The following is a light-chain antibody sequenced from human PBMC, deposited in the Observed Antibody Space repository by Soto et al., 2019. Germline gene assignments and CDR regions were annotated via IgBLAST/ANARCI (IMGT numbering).Light chain of an antibody. CDR1: QSVGSY. CDR2: DAS. CDR3: QHRSVWPVS. V-gene: IGKV3-11*01. Sequence: EIVLTQSPATLSLSPGERATLSCWASQSVGSYLAWYQQKPGLAPRLLIYDASKRAIGIPARFSGSRSGTDFTLTFSSLEPEDFAIYYCQHRSVWPVSFGQGTRLEIK. J-gene: IGKJ5*01.